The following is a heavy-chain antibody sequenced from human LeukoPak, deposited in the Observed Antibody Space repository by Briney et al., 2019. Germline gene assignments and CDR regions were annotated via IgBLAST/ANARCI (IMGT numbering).Heavy chain of an antibody. J-gene: IGHJ5*02. D-gene: IGHD3-3*01. CDR1: GGTFSSYA. Sequence: SVKVSCKASGGTFSSYAISWVRQAPGQGLEWMGRILPTLGIANYAQKFQGRVTITADKSTSTAYMELSSLRSEDTAVYCCARTRDPITIFGVVTMNNWFDPWGQGTLVTVSS. V-gene: IGHV1-69*04. CDR3: ARTRDPITIFGVVTMNNWFDP. CDR2: ILPTLGIA.